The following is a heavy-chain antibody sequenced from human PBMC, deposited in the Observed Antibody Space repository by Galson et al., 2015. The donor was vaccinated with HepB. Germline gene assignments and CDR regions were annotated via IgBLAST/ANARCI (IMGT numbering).Heavy chain of an antibody. CDR3: ARRSEYCGGDCYSPFFDY. V-gene: IGHV4-59*08. CDR2: IYYSGST. CDR1: GGSISSYY. J-gene: IGHJ4*02. Sequence: LSLTCTVSGGSISSYYWSWIRQPPGRGLEWIGYIYYSGSTNYNPSLKSRVTISVDTSKNQFSLKLSSVTAADTAVYYCARRSEYCGGDCYSPFFDYWGQGTLVTVSS. D-gene: IGHD2-21*02.